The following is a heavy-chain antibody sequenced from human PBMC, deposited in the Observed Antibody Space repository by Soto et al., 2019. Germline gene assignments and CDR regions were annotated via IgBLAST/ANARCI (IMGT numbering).Heavy chain of an antibody. CDR3: ARRSTKEDV. CDR2: MSYGGNT. J-gene: IGHJ6*02. CDR1: GGSFSNYY. V-gene: IGHV4-59*01. Sequence: QVQLQESGPGLVKPSETLSLTCTVSGGSFSNYYWSWIRQSPGKGLEWVGYMSYGGNTNYNPSLKSRVTISVDTSKNQFSLKVTSVTAADTAVYYCARRSTKEDVWGQGTTVTVSS.